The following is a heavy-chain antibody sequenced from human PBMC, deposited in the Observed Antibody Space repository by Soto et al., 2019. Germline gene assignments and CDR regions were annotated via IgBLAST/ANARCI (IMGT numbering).Heavy chain of an antibody. D-gene: IGHD2-15*01. CDR2: ISYDGSNK. Sequence: QVQLVESGGGVVQSGTSLRLSCAASGFPFSSYGMHWVRQAPGKGLECVAQISYDGSNKFYADSVKGRFTISRDNSKNTLYLQMSSLRAEDTAVYYCAGGQYYFDYCGQGTVVSVSS. V-gene: IGHV3-30*03. CDR3: AGGQYYFDY. CDR1: GFPFSSYG. J-gene: IGHJ4*02.